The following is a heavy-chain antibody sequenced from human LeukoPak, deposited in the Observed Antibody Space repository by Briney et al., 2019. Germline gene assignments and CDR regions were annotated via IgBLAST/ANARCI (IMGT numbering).Heavy chain of an antibody. CDR1: GGTFSSYA. CDR3: ARETPPPGYYYMXV. CDR2: IIPIFGTA. V-gene: IGHV1-69*05. Sequence: SVKVSCKASGGTFSSYAISWVRQAPGQGLEWMGRIIPIFGTANYAQKFQGRVTITTDESTSTAYMELSSLRSEDTAVYYCARETPPPGYYYMXVWGXGTTVXXSS. J-gene: IGHJ6*03.